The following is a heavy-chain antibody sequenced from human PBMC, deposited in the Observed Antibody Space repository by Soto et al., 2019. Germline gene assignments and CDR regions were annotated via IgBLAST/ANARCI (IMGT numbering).Heavy chain of an antibody. CDR3: ARHAPYCSSTSHCAYGMDV. CDR2: ISYSGST. CDR1: GDSISSHY. Sequence: SETLSLTCSVSGDSISSHYWSWIRQPPGKGLEWIGYISYSGSTTYNPSLKSRVTISVDTSKNQFSLKLSPVTAADTAVYYCARHAPYCSSTSHCAYGMDVWGQGTTVTVSS. J-gene: IGHJ6*02. D-gene: IGHD2-2*01. V-gene: IGHV4-59*08.